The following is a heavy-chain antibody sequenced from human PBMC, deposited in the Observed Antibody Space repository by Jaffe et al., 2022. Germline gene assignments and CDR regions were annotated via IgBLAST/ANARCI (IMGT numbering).Heavy chain of an antibody. CDR3: AKDRHWNDPLGGFDY. CDR2: ISWNSGSI. CDR1: GFTFDDYA. D-gene: IGHD1-1*01. J-gene: IGHJ4*02. V-gene: IGHV3-9*01. Sequence: EVQLVESGGGLVQPGRSLRLSCAASGFTFDDYAMHWVRQAPGKGLEWVSGISWNSGSIGYADSVKGRFTISRDNAKNSLYLQMNSLRAEDTALYYCAKDRHWNDPLGGFDYWGQGTLVTVSS.